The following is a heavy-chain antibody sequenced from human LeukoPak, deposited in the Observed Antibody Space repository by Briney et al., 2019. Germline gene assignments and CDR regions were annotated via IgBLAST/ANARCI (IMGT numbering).Heavy chain of an antibody. D-gene: IGHD1-26*01. CDR3: ARHSGTYMDY. J-gene: IGHJ4*02. CDR1: DGSISGSY. V-gene: IGHV4-59*08. Sequence: SETLSLTCTVSDGSISGSYWNWIRQPPGKGLEWIGNIYYSGRTNYNPSLKSRVTISVDTSKNQVSLKLTSVTAADTAVYHCARHSGTYMDYWGQGTLVTVSS. CDR2: IYYSGRT.